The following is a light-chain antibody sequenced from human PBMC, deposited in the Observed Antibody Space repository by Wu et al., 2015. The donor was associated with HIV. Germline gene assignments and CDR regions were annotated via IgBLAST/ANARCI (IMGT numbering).Light chain of an antibody. J-gene: IGKJ5*01. CDR2: DAS. CDR1: QSVSGA. V-gene: IGKV3-11*01. Sequence: EIVLTQSPATLSFSPGETATLSCRASQSVSGALAWYQKRPGQSPRLLMYDASSRATGIPARFSGSGSATDFTLTISSLEPEDSAIYYCRQHRNWPLTFGQGTRLDIK. CDR3: RQHRNWPLT.